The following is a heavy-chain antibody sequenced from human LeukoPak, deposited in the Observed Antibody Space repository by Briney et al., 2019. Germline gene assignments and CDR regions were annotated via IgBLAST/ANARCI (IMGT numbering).Heavy chain of an antibody. CDR1: EFSLSSIGVG. J-gene: IGHJ4*02. D-gene: IGHD6-13*01. CDR2: IYWDDDK. V-gene: IGHV2-5*02. Sequence: SGPTLVKPTQTLTLTCNFSEFSLSSIGVGVGWIRQPPGKALEWLALIYWDDDKRYSPSLKSRLTISKDTSKNQVVLTMTNMDPVDTATYYCAHTLLGITATGTTYYFDYWGQGTLVTVSS. CDR3: AHTLLGITATGTTYYFDY.